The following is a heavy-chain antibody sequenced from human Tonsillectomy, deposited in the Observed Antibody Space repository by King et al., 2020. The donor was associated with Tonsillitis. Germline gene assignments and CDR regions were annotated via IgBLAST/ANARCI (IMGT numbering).Heavy chain of an antibody. CDR2: ISSIGSTI. V-gene: IGHV3-11*01. J-gene: IGHJ4*02. CDR3: AGPRGENDYAWDY. CDR1: GFPFSDYY. Sequence: VQLVESGGGLVKPGGSLRLSCTASGFPFSDYYMTCIRQAPGKGLAWVAYISSIGSTIYYADSVKGRFTLSRDNAKNSLYLQMNSLRAEDTAVYYCAGPRGENDYAWDYWGQGTLVAVSS. D-gene: IGHD1-1*01.